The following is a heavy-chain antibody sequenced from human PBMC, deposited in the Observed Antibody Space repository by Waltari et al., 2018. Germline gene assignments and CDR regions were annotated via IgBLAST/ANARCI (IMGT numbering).Heavy chain of an antibody. D-gene: IGHD5-18*01. V-gene: IGHV1-18*01. Sequence: QVQLLQSGAEVKKPGSSVKVSCKASGGRFRNYAISWVRQARGQGLEWTGSISAYNGTTNEAQKLQGRVTMTKDTSTSTAYMELRSLRYDDTAVYYCAGDTTVDTFGWYFDLWGRGTLVTVSS. CDR1: GGRFRNYA. J-gene: IGHJ2*01. CDR3: AGDTTVDTFGWYFDL. CDR2: ISAYNGTT.